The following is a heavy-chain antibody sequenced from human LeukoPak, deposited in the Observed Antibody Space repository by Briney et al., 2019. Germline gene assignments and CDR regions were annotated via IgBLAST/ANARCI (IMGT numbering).Heavy chain of an antibody. Sequence: SETLSLTCTVSGGSISSYYWSWIRRPAGKGLEWIGRIYTSGSTNYNPSLKSRVTMSVDTSKNQFSLKLCSVTAADTAVYYCARAPKSGVHCTNGVCQYYYYYYMDVWGKGTTVTVSS. CDR3: ARAPKSGVHCTNGVCQYYYYYYMDV. J-gene: IGHJ6*03. V-gene: IGHV4-4*07. CDR2: IYTSGST. D-gene: IGHD2-8*01. CDR1: GGSISSYY.